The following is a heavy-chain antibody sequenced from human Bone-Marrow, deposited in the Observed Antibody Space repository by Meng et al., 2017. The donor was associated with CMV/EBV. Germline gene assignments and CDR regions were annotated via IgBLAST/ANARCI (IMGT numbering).Heavy chain of an antibody. CDR2: ISSSSSYI. Sequence: GESLKISCAASGFTFSSYSMDWVRQAPGKGLEWVSSISSSSSYIYYADSVKGRFTISRDNAKNSLYLQMNSLRAEDTAVYYCARTGDSAGMSYYYYYGMDVWGQGTTVTVSS. CDR1: GFTFSSYS. V-gene: IGHV3-21*01. CDR3: ARTGDSAGMSYYYYYGMDV. J-gene: IGHJ6*02. D-gene: IGHD6-13*01.